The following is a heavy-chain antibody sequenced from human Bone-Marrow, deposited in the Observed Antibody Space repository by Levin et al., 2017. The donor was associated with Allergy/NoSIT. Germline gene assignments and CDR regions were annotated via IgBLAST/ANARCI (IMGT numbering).Heavy chain of an antibody. J-gene: IGHJ4*02. D-gene: IGHD4-17*01. CDR2: IRTKRRGGTP. CDR1: GFTFGDYA. CDR3: ARDDHGDYPFDY. V-gene: IGHV3-49*04. Sequence: GGSLRLSCTTSGFTFGDYAINWVRQAPGRGLEWVGFIRTKRRGGTPSYAASVEGRFVISRDVSTNIAYLQMNSLKTEDTAIYYCARDDHGDYPFDYWGQGTLVTVSS.